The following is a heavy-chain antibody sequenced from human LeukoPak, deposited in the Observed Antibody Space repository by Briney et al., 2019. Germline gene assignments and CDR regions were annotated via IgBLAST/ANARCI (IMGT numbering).Heavy chain of an antibody. D-gene: IGHD1-26*01. J-gene: IGHJ4*02. CDR2: ISAYNGNT. CDR1: GYTFTSYG. CDR3: ATSKGSRVGATMDY. Sequence: ASVKVSCKASGYTFTSYGISWVRQAPGQGLEWMGWISAYNGNTNYAQKLQGRVTMTTDTSTSTAYMELRSLRSDDTAVYYCATSKGSRVGATMDYWGQGTLITVSS. V-gene: IGHV1-18*01.